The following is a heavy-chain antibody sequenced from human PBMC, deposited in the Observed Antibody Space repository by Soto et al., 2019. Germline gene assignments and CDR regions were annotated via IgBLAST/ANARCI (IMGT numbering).Heavy chain of an antibody. Sequence: PSETLSLTCAVYGGSFSGYYWSWIRQPPGKGLEWIGEINHSGSTNYNPSLKSRVTISVDTSKNQFSLKLSSVTAADTAVYYCTIPSGDSNDLDYWGQGTLVPVSS. V-gene: IGHV4-34*01. J-gene: IGHJ4*02. CDR3: TIPSGDSNDLDY. CDR2: INHSGST. D-gene: IGHD6-13*01. CDR1: GGSFSGYY.